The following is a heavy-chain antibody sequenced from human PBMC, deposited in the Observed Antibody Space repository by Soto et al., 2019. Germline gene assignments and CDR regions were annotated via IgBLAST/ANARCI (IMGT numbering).Heavy chain of an antibody. V-gene: IGHV1-69*01. CDR1: GGTFSSYA. J-gene: IGHJ6*02. CDR3: ATSSPYILVGTAAGNQYHYVIDV. CDR2: IIPVFGTT. D-gene: IGHD2-2*01. Sequence: QVQLVQSGAEVKKPGSSVKVSCKASGGTFSSYAISWLRQAPGQGLEWMGGIIPVFGTTNYDQKFQGRVTITADGSTSTAYMELSSVISADTALYYSATSSPYILVGTAAGNQYHYVIDVWGQGTTVTVSS.